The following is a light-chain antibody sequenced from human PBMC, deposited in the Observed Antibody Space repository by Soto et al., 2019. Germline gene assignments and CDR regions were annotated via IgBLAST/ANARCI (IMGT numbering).Light chain of an antibody. CDR3: CSYAGSRV. CDR2: EGS. V-gene: IGLV2-23*01. J-gene: IGLJ2*01. CDR1: SSDVGSYNL. Sequence: QSVLTQPASVSGSPGQSITISCTGTSSDVGSYNLVSWYQQHPGKAPKFMIYEGSKRPSGVSNRFSGSKSGNTASLTISGSQAEDEAEYYCCSYAGSRVFGGGTKVTVL.